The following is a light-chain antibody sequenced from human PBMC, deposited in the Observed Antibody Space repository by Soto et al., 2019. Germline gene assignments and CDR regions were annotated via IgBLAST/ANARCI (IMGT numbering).Light chain of an antibody. J-gene: IGKJ1*01. CDR1: QSLVGEYVNNY. CDR2: QGS. CDR3: LQSNHCPPT. V-gene: IGKV2-30*01. Sequence: LLPQSPLSLPVPLGQPASISSRSSQSLVGEYVNNYLNWLHQRPAQSPRRLIYQGSNRDSGVPDRFSGSGSCTDFTLNISRVEADDVGVDYCLQSNHCPPTFGQGTKVDI.